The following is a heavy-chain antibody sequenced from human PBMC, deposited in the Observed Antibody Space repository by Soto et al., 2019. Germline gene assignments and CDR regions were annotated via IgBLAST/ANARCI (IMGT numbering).Heavy chain of an antibody. CDR2: INAGNGNT. V-gene: IGHV1-3*01. J-gene: IGHJ6*03. Sequence: ASVKVSCKASGYTFTSYAMHWVRQAPGQRLEWMGWINAGNGNTKYSQKFQGRVTITRDTSASTAYMELSSLRSEDTAVYYWARGVIAAAGSHYYNMDVWGKGTTVTVSS. CDR1: GYTFTSYA. CDR3: ARGVIAAAGSHYYNMDV. D-gene: IGHD6-13*01.